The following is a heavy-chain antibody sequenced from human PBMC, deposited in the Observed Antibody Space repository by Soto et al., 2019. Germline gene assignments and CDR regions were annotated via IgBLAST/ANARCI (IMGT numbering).Heavy chain of an antibody. J-gene: IGHJ4*02. V-gene: IGHV1-24*01. D-gene: IGHD5-18*01. CDR1: GYTLTELS. Sequence: ASVKVSCKVSGYTLTELSMHWVRQAPGKGLEWMGGFDPEDGETIYAQKFQSRVTMTEDTSTDTAYKELSSMRSEDTAVYYCATELRGYSYGSYFDYWGQGTLVTVSS. CDR3: ATELRGYSYGSYFDY. CDR2: FDPEDGET.